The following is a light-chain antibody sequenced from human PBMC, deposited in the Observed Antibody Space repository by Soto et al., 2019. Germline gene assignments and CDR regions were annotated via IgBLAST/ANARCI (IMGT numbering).Light chain of an antibody. CDR3: CSFAGSYSVV. CDR1: SSDVGGHNY. Sequence: QSVLTQPRSVSGSPGQSVTISCTGTSSDVGGHNYVSWYQQHPGKAPKLMIYDVTKRPSGVPDRFSGSKSGNTASLTISGLQAEDEADYYCCSFAGSYSVVFGGGTKVPS. V-gene: IGLV2-11*01. J-gene: IGLJ2*01. CDR2: DVT.